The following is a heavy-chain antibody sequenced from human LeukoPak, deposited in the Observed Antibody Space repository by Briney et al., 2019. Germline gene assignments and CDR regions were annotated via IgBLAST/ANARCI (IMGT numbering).Heavy chain of an antibody. V-gene: IGHV3-21*01. J-gene: IGHJ4*02. CDR3: ARLDNLYSSGWNNFDY. CDR2: ISSSSSYI. D-gene: IGHD6-19*01. CDR1: GFTFSSYS. Sequence: PGGSLRLSCAASGFTFSSYSMNWVRQAPGKGLEWVSSISSSSSYIYYADSVKGRFTISRDNAKNSLYLQMNSLRAEDTAVYYCARLDNLYSSGWNNFDYWGQGTLVTVSS.